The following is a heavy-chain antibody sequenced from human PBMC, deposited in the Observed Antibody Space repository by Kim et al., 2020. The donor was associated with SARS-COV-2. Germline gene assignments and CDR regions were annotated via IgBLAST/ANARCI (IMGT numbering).Heavy chain of an antibody. CDR3: ARSQWYDYVWGSYRLSATTFDY. Sequence: GGSLRLSCAASGFTFSSYEMNWVRQAPGKGLEWVSYISSSGSTIYYADSVKGRFTISRDNAKNSLYLQMNSLRAEDTAVYYCARSQWYDYVWGSYRLSATTFDYWGQGTLVTVSS. D-gene: IGHD3-16*02. CDR1: GFTFSSYE. CDR2: ISSSGSTI. V-gene: IGHV3-48*03. J-gene: IGHJ4*02.